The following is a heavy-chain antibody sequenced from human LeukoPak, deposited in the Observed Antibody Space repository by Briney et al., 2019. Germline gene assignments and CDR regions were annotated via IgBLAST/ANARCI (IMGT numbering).Heavy chain of an antibody. CDR1: GGSLSSYY. CDR2: IYTSGST. CDR3: ARDAGTSYHYYYYYGMDV. D-gene: IGHD1-1*01. V-gene: IGHV4-4*07. J-gene: IGHJ6*02. Sequence: SETLSVTCTVSGGSLSSYYWSSIRQPAGKGLEWIGRIYTSGSTNYNPSLKSRVTMSVDTSKNQFSLKLSSVTAADTAVYYCARDAGTSYHYYYYYGMDVWGQGTTVTVSS.